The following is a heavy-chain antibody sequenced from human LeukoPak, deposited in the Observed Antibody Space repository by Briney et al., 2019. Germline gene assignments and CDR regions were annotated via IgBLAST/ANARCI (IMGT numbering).Heavy chain of an antibody. J-gene: IGHJ6*03. Sequence: ASVKVSCKASGYTFTGYYMHWVRQAPGQGLEWMGWINPNSGGTNYAQKFQGRVTMTRDTSISTAYMELSRLRSDDTAVYYCARDSSSSHPYYYYYYYMDVWGKGTTVTVSS. CDR3: ARDSSSSHPYYYYYYYMDV. V-gene: IGHV1-2*02. CDR2: INPNSGGT. D-gene: IGHD6-6*01. CDR1: GYTFTGYY.